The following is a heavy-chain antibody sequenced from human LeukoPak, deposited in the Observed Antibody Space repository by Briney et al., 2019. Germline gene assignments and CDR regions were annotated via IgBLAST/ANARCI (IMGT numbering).Heavy chain of an antibody. V-gene: IGHV4-34*01. Sequence: PSETLSLTCAVYGGSFSGYYWSWIRQPPGKGLEWIGEINHSGSTNYNPSLKSRVTISVDTSKNQFSLKLSSVTAADTAVYYCARGGRWPDDAFDIWGQGTMVTVSS. CDR1: GGSFSGYY. CDR3: ARGGRWPDDAFDI. CDR2: INHSGST. J-gene: IGHJ3*02. D-gene: IGHD4-23*01.